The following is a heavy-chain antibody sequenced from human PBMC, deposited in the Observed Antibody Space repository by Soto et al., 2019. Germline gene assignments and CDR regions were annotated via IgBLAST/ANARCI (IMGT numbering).Heavy chain of an antibody. CDR2: IRSKANSYAT. J-gene: IGHJ4*02. D-gene: IGHD5-12*01. CDR1: GFTFSGSA. V-gene: IGHV3-73*01. CDR3: TRHPHGVATGAGY. Sequence: GGSLRLSCAASGFTFSGSAMHWVRQASGKGLEWVGRIRSKANSYATAYAASVKGRFTISRDDSKNTAYLQMNSLKTEDTAVYYCTRHPHGVATGAGYWGQGTLVTVSS.